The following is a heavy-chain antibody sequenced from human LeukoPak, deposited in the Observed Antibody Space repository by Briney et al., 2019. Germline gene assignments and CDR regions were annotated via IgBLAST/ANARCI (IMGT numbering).Heavy chain of an antibody. CDR2: IYYSGST. D-gene: IGHD3-9*01. J-gene: IGHJ6*02. CDR3: ARTLRYPSGGAMDV. V-gene: IGHV4-59*01. CDR1: GGSISSYY. Sequence: SSETLSLTCTVSGGSISSYYWSWLRQPPGKGLEWIGYIYYSGSTNYNPSLKSRVTISVDTSKNQFSLKLSSVTAADTAVYYCARTLRYPSGGAMDVWGQGTTVTVSS.